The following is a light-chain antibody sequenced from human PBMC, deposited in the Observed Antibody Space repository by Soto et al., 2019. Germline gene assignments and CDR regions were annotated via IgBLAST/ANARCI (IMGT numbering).Light chain of an antibody. CDR2: AVS. Sequence: QSALTQPASVSGSPGQSVTISCTGTSSDVGGYNYVSWYQQHPGKAPKLMIYAVSNRPSGVSNRFSGSKSGNTASLTISGLQAEDEADYYCSSYTTSSTLLYVFGTGTKFTVL. J-gene: IGLJ1*01. CDR1: SSDVGGYNY. V-gene: IGLV2-14*01. CDR3: SSYTTSSTLLYV.